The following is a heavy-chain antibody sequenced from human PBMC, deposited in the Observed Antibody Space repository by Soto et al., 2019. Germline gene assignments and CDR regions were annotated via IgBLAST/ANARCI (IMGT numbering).Heavy chain of an antibody. Sequence: SVKVSCKASGGTFSSYAISGVRQAPGQGLEWMGGIIPIFGTANYAQKFQGRVTITADESTSTAYMELSSLRSEDTAVYYCAIYIDKRRYKSCDPLGRRTLLTVCS. D-gene: IGHD2-2*02. V-gene: IGHV1-69*13. CDR3: AIYIDKRRYKSCDP. CDR1: GGTFSSYA. J-gene: IGHJ5*02. CDR2: IIPIFGTA.